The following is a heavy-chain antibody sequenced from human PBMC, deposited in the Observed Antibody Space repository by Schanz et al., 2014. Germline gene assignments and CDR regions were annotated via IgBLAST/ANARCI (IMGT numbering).Heavy chain of an antibody. D-gene: IGHD6-19*01. CDR3: VKTDAGWRFDY. V-gene: IGHV3-30*02. CDR2: IAYDGSRK. J-gene: IGHJ4*02. Sequence: VQLLESGGGLVQPGGSLRLSCAASGFTFSAFGMHWVRQAPGKGLDWVAFIAYDGSRKYYGDSVRGRFTISRDNSRNTVYLQMNNVGVDDTATYYCVKTDAGWRFDYWGQGTLVIVSS. CDR1: GFTFSAFG.